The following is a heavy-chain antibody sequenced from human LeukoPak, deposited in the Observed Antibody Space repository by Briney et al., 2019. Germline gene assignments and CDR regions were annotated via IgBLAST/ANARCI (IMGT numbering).Heavy chain of an antibody. CDR2: IYSGGTT. J-gene: IGHJ3*02. V-gene: IGHV3-53*01. Sequence: GGSLRLSCAASGFTVSSNYINWVRQAPGKGLEWVSLIYSGGTTYYADSVKGRFTISRDNSKNTVHLQMNNLRAEDTAMYFCARRLYIVRGAFDIWGQGTMVTVSS. CDR1: GFTVSSNY. D-gene: IGHD2/OR15-2a*01. CDR3: ARRLYIVRGAFDI.